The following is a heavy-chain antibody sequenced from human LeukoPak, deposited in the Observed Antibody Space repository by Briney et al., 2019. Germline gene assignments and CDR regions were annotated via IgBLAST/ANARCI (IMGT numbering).Heavy chain of an antibody. Sequence: SQILSLTCAISGDSVSSNSAAWNWIRQSPSRGLEWLGRTYYRSNWFNDFALSVKSRITINPDTSKNQFSLQLNSVTPEDTAVYYCAKNYGDSNWFDPWGQGTLVTVSS. CDR1: GDSVSSNSAA. CDR3: AKNYGDSNWFDP. CDR2: TYYRSNWFN. D-gene: IGHD4-17*01. V-gene: IGHV6-1*01. J-gene: IGHJ5*02.